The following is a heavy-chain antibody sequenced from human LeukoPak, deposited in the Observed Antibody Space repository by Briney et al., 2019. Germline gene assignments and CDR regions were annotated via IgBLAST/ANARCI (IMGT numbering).Heavy chain of an antibody. J-gene: IGHJ4*02. V-gene: IGHV3-11*04. CDR2: ISSSGSTI. CDR3: AREWFGELGIFDY. D-gene: IGHD3-10*01. Sequence: GGSLRLSCAASGFTFSDYYMSWIRQAPGKGLEWVSYISSSGSTIYYADSVKGRFTISRDNSKNTLYLQMNSLRAEDTAVYYCAREWFGELGIFDYWGQGTLVTVSS. CDR1: GFTFSDYY.